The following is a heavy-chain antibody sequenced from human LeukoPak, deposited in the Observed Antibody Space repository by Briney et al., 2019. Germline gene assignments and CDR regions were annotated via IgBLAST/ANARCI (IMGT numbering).Heavy chain of an antibody. D-gene: IGHD6-6*01. CDR3: ARALDSSSGYYFDY. J-gene: IGHJ4*02. Sequence: SETLSLTCTVSGGSISSYYWSWIRQPPGKGLEGIGYIYYSGSTNYNPSLKSRVTISVDTSKNQFSLKLSSVTAADTAVYYCARALDSSSGYYFDYWGQGTLVTVSS. V-gene: IGHV4-59*01. CDR2: IYYSGST. CDR1: GGSISSYY.